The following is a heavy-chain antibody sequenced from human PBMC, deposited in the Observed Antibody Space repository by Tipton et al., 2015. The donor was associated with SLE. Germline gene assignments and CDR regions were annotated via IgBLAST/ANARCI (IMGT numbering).Heavy chain of an antibody. CDR2: IYFIGST. Sequence: LRLSCTVSGGSIISGSNYWNWIRQSAGKGLEWIGHIYFIGSTNYNPSLKSRVTVPVDTSNNHFSLTLSSVTAADTAVYYCARHMRYNWNYFDNWGQGSLVIVSS. CDR3: ARHMRYNWNYFDN. J-gene: IGHJ4*02. CDR1: GGSIISGSNY. D-gene: IGHD1-20*01. V-gene: IGHV4-61*09.